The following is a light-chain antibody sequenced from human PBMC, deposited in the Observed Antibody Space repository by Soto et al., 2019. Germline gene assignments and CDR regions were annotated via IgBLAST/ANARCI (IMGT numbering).Light chain of an antibody. V-gene: IGLV2-14*01. CDR1: SPDFG. J-gene: IGLJ2*01. CDR3: SSYSSTTTL. CDR2: EVS. Sequence: QSALTQPASVSGSPGQSITISCSGISPDFGVSWYQHFPGQAPKLLIFEVSNRPSGVSTRFSGSKSGNMAFLTISGLQSEDEGLYHCSSYSSTTTLVGGGTKLTVL.